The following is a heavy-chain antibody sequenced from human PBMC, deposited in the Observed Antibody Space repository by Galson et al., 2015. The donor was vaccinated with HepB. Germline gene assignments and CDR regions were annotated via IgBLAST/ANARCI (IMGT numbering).Heavy chain of an antibody. D-gene: IGHD3-10*01. CDR1: GFTFNTYA. CDR2: ISGSGGTT. CDR3: AKLRGAGAYWYFDP. V-gene: IGHV3-23*01. Sequence: SLRLSCAASGFTFNTYAMSWVRQAPGKGLEWISAISGSGGTTYYPDSVKGRFTISRDNSKNTLYLQLNGLRAEDTAINYCAKLRGAGAYWYFDPWGRGTLVSVSS. J-gene: IGHJ2*01.